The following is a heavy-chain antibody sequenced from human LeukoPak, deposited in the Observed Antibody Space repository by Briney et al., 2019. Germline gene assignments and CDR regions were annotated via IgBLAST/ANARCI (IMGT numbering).Heavy chain of an antibody. D-gene: IGHD5/OR15-5a*01. J-gene: IGHJ4*02. CDR2: ISAYTGNT. V-gene: IGHV1-18*01. CDR1: GYTFTSFG. Sequence: ASVKVSCKASGYTFTSFGISWVRQAPGEGLEWMGWISAYTGNTNYAQKLQGRVTMTTDTSTSTAYMELRSLRSDDTAVYYCAREVSTLFDYWGQGTLVTVSS. CDR3: AREVSTLFDY.